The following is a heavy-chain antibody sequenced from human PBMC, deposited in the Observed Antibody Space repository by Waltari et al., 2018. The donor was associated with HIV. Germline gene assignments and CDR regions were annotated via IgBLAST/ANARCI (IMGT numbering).Heavy chain of an antibody. CDR3: ARRLVGADAFEI. CDR2: IYPADSDT. D-gene: IGHD1-26*01. V-gene: IGHV5-51*03. J-gene: IGHJ3*02. CDR1: GYSFTSYW. Sequence: EVQLVQSGAEVKKPGQSLKISCKGSGYSFTSYWIGWERQAPGTGLEWMGDIYPADSDTTYNPSFRGQVTISVDTSISTAYVQWRSLKASDTAVYFCARRLVGADAFEIWGQGTEVIVSS.